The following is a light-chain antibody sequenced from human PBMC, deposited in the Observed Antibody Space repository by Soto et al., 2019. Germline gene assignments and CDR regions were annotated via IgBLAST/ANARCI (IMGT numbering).Light chain of an antibody. V-gene: IGKV1-9*01. CDR1: QGISRY. CDR3: QQLNTYPVT. Sequence: IQLTQSPSSLSSYMGDSVTMTCRASQGISRYLSWYQQKPGRAPKLLISAASTLQSGVPARFSGSGSGTDFTLSITSLQPEDFATYYCQQLNTYPVTFGGGTKVDI. CDR2: AAS. J-gene: IGKJ4*01.